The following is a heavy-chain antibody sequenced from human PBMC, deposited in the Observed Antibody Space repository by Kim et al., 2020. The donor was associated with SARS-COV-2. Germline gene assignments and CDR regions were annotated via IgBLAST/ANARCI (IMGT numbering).Heavy chain of an antibody. D-gene: IGHD6-19*01. CDR3: AKSRTGWYVFDE. V-gene: IGHV3-23*01. J-gene: IGHJ4*02. CDR2: IIGSGGTT. Sequence: GGSLRLSCAASGFTFSTYAMNWVRQAPGRGPEWVSLIIGSGGTTSYADSVKGRFTISRDNSKNMLYLQLNSLRDEDTAVYYCAKSRTGWYVFDEWGQGTLVTVSS. CDR1: GFTFSTYA.